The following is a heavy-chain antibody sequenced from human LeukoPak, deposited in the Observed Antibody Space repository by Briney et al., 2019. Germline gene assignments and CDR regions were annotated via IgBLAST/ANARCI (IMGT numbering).Heavy chain of an antibody. Sequence: GGSLRLSCAASGFTFSSYTMSWVRQAPGKGLEWVSAISGSGGNTYYADSVKGRFTISRDNSKNTLYLQMNSLRAEDTAVYYCAKEYGRYYYCYMDVWGKGTTVTVSS. D-gene: IGHD1-26*01. CDR3: AKEYGRYYYCYMDV. CDR2: ISGSGGNT. V-gene: IGHV3-23*01. J-gene: IGHJ6*03. CDR1: GFTFSSYT.